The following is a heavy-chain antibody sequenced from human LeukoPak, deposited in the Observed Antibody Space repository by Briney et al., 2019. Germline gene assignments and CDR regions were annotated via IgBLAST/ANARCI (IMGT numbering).Heavy chain of an antibody. CDR2: INWNGGST. V-gene: IGHV3-20*04. J-gene: IGHJ4*02. Sequence: GGALRLSCAASGFTFSSYSMNWVRQTPGKGLEWVSGINWNGGSTGYADSVKGRFTISRDNAKNSLYLQMNSLRAEDTALYYRARDGGYNTNYDYWGQGTLVTVSS. CDR3: ARDGGYNTNYDY. D-gene: IGHD5-24*01. CDR1: GFTFSSYS.